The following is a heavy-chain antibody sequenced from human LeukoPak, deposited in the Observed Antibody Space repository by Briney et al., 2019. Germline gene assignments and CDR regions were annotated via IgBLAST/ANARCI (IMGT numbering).Heavy chain of an antibody. CDR2: FDPEDGET. J-gene: IGHJ6*02. D-gene: IGHD1-26*01. CDR3: ATDYPPADSGSYSDLYGMDV. V-gene: IGHV1-24*01. CDR1: GYTLTELS. Sequence: ASVKVSCKVSGYTLTELSMHWVRQAPGKGLEWMGGFDPEDGETIYAQRFQGRVTMTEDTSTDTAYMELSSLRSEDTAVYYCATDYPPADSGSYSDLYGMDVWGQGTTVTVSS.